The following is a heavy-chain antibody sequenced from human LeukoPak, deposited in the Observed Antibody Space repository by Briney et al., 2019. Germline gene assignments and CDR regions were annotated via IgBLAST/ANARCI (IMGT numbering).Heavy chain of an antibody. J-gene: IGHJ4*02. CDR3: ASSYSSGWFADY. CDR1: GYTFTSYY. Sequence: ASVKVSCKASGYTFTSYYMHWVRQAPGQGLEWMGIIDPSGGSTSYAQKFQGRVTMTRDTSTSTVYMELSSLRSEDTAVYYCASSYSSGWFADYWGQGTLVTVSS. D-gene: IGHD6-19*01. CDR2: IDPSGGST. V-gene: IGHV1-46*01.